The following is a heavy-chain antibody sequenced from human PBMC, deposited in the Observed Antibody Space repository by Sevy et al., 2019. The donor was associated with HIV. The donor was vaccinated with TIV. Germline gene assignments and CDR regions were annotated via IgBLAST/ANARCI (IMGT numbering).Heavy chain of an antibody. CDR2: IKQDGSGK. J-gene: IGHJ3*02. CDR1: GFTFSNYW. V-gene: IGHV3-7*01. Sequence: GGSLRLSCAASGFTFSNYWMNWVRQAPGKGLEWVANIKQDGSGKYYVDSVKGRFTISRDNPKNSLFLQMNSLRVEDTAVYYCVTDMFGSSSADALDIWGQGTMVTVSS. CDR3: VTDMFGSSSADALDI. D-gene: IGHD6-6*01.